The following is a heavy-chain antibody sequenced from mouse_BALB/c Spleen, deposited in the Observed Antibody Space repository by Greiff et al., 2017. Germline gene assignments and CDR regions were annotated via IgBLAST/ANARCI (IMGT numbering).Heavy chain of an antibody. CDR1: GYTFTSYY. CDR2: INPSNGGT. Sequence: VHLVESGAELVKPGASVKLSCKASGYTFTSYYMYWVKQRPGQGLEWIGEINPSNGGTNFNEKFKSKATLTVDKSSSTAYMQLSSLTSEDSAVYYCTRVGYGNYVFAYWGQGTLVTVSA. CDR3: TRVGYGNYVFAY. V-gene: IGHV1S81*02. J-gene: IGHJ3*01. D-gene: IGHD2-1*01.